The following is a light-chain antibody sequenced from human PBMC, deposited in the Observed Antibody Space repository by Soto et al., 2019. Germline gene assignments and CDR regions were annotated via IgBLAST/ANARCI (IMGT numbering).Light chain of an antibody. Sequence: EIVLTQSPGTLSLSPGERATLSCRASQSVSSSYLAWYQQKPGQAPRLLIYGASSRATGIPDRFSGSGSGTDFTVTISRLEAEDFAVYYCQRYGSSRVTFGQGTRLEIK. CDR2: GAS. V-gene: IGKV3-20*01. CDR1: QSVSSSY. J-gene: IGKJ5*01. CDR3: QRYGSSRVT.